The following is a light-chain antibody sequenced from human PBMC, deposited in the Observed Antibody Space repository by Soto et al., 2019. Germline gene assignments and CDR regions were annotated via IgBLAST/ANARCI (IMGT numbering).Light chain of an antibody. CDR2: EVS. CDR3: SSYAGTNRV. J-gene: IGLJ1*01. CDR1: SSDVGAYNY. V-gene: IGLV2-8*01. Sequence: QSVLTQPPSASGSPGQSVTISCTGTSSDVGAYNYVSWYQQHPGKAPKVMIYEVSKRPSGVPDRFSGSKSGNTASLTVSGLQAEDEAEYYCSSYAGTNRVFGTGTQLTVL.